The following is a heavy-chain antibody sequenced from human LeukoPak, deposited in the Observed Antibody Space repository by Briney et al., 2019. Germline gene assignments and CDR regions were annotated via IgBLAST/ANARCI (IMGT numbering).Heavy chain of an antibody. D-gene: IGHD3-16*02. CDR3: TTTITFGGFIVIR. CDR2: IKRKTDGGTT. J-gene: IGHJ4*02. CDR1: GFTFTNAG. Sequence: PGRFLRLSWAAPGFTFTNAGMSWVRQAPGKGLEWVGRIKRKTDGGTTDYAAPVKGRFSISRDDSKNTLYLQTKRPKTEHTTTFYCTTTITFGGFIVIRWGQGTLVTVSS. V-gene: IGHV3-15*01.